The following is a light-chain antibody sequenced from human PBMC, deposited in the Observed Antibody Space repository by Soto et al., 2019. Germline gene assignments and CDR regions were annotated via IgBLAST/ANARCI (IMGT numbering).Light chain of an antibody. J-gene: IGKJ5*01. CDR3: QQYGSSPGIT. Sequence: DIVLTQPPVTLSLSPGERATLSCRASQSVSSNYLAWYQQKPGQAPRLLIYGASSRATGIPDRFSGSGSGTDFTLTISRLEPEDFAVYYCQQYGSSPGITFGQGTRLEIK. V-gene: IGKV3-20*01. CDR1: QSVSSNY. CDR2: GAS.